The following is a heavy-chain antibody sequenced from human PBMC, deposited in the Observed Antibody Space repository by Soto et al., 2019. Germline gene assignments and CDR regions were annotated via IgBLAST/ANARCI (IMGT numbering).Heavy chain of an antibody. Sequence: GGSLRLSCAASGFTFDDYAMHWVRQAPGKGLEWGSGISWNSGSIGYAESVKGRFTISRDNAKNSLQLQMNRLRVEDSALYYCAKDIQQQWVVPWFDPWGQGTLVTVSS. V-gene: IGHV3-9*01. D-gene: IGHD6-19*01. CDR2: ISWNSGSI. J-gene: IGHJ5*02. CDR1: GFTFDDYA. CDR3: AKDIQQQWVVPWFDP.